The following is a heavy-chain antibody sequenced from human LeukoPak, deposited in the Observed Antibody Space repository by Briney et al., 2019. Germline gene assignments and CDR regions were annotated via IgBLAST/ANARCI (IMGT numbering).Heavy chain of an antibody. CDR2: IKAKTDGGTT. V-gene: IGHV3-15*05. D-gene: IGHD6-13*01. CDR1: GFTFSNYA. CDR3: ATDSSTWPGGY. Sequence: PGGSMRLSCAASGFTFSNYAMNWVRQAPGKGLEWVGRIKAKTDGGTTDYAAPVKGRFTISRDDSKNTLYLQMNSLKTEDTAVYYCATDSSTWPGGYWGQGTLVTVSS. J-gene: IGHJ4*02.